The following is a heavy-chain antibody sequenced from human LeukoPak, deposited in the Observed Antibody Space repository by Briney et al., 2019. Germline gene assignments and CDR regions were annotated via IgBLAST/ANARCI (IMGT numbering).Heavy chain of an antibody. Sequence: SVKVSCKASGGTFSSYAISWVRQAPGQGLEWMGGIIPIFGTANYAQKFQGRVTITADESTSTAYMELSSLRSEDTAVYYCARDSRRGSSSLAEYFQHWGQGTLVTVSS. CDR1: GGTFSSYA. CDR3: ARDSRRGSSSLAEYFQH. CDR2: IIPIFGTA. V-gene: IGHV1-69*13. J-gene: IGHJ1*01. D-gene: IGHD6-6*01.